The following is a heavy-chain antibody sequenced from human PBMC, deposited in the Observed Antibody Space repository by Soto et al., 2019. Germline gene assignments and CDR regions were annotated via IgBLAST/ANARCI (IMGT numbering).Heavy chain of an antibody. D-gene: IGHD6-6*01. Sequence: GGSLRLSCAASGFTFSSYDMHWVRQATGKGLEWVSAIGTAGDTYYPGSVKGRFTISRENAKNSLYLQMNSLRAEDTAVYYCARLLSGGGYSSSPILDYYYYGMDVWGQGTTVTVSS. V-gene: IGHV3-13*01. CDR2: IGTAGDT. J-gene: IGHJ6*02. CDR1: GFTFSSYD. CDR3: ARLLSGGGYSSSPILDYYYYGMDV.